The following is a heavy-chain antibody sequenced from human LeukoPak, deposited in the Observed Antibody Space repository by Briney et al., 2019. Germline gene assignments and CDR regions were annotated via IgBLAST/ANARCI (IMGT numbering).Heavy chain of an antibody. J-gene: IGHJ4*02. CDR3: ARDGDYTIDY. V-gene: IGHV4-34*01. Sequence: KASETLSLTCAVYGGSFRGYYWSWIRQPPGKGREWVGEINHSGSSNSNQSLKSRVTISVDTSKNQFSLKLSSVTAADTAVYYCARDGDYTIDYWGQGTLVTVSS. CDR2: INHSGSS. D-gene: IGHD4-17*01. CDR1: GGSFRGYY.